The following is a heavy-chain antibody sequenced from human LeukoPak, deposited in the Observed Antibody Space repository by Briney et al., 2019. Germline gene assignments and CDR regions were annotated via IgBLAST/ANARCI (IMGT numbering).Heavy chain of an antibody. V-gene: IGHV1-3*03. CDR3: ARGIIEGGDSSLREHNWFDP. Sequence: GASVKVSCKASGYTFTSYGISWVRQAPGQGLEWMGWINAGNGNTKYSQEFQGRVTITRDTSASTAYMELSSLRSEDMAVYYCARGIIEGGDSSLREHNWFDPWGQGTLVTVSS. J-gene: IGHJ5*02. D-gene: IGHD1-26*01. CDR1: GYTFTSYG. CDR2: INAGNGNT.